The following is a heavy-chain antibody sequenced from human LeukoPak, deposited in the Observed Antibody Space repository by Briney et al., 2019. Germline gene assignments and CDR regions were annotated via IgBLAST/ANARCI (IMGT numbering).Heavy chain of an antibody. V-gene: IGHV3-11*05. Sequence: GGSLRLSCSASGFTFSDYYMSWIRQAPGKGLEWVSKISTTSTYTNYADSVKGRFTISGDNAKNSLYLQMNSLRVEDTAVYYCVREDKWYFDLWGRGTLVTDSS. J-gene: IGHJ2*01. CDR2: ISTTSTYT. CDR1: GFTFSDYY. CDR3: VREDKWYFDL.